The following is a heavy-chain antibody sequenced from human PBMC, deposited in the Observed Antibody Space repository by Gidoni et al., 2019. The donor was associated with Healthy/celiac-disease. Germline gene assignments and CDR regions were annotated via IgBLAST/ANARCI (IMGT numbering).Heavy chain of an antibody. Sequence: QVQLVHSGAEVTKTGSSVKVSCKASGGTYSSYAISSVRQAPGQGLEWMGGIIPIFGTANYAQKFQGRVTITADESTSTAYMELSSLRSEDTAVYYCARDRPYGSGSRHYYYYYGMDVWGQGTTVTVSS. J-gene: IGHJ6*02. CDR2: IIPIFGTA. D-gene: IGHD3-10*01. V-gene: IGHV1-69*01. CDR1: GGTYSSYA. CDR3: ARDRPYGSGSRHYYYYYGMDV.